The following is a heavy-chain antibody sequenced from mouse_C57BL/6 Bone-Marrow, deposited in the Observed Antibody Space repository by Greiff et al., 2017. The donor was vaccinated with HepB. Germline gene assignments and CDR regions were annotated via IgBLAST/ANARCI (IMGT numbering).Heavy chain of an antibody. V-gene: IGHV5-4*01. CDR2: ISDGGSYT. Sequence: EVQGVESGGGLVKPGGSLKLSCAASGFTFSSYAMSWVRQTPEKRLEWVATISDGGSYTYYPDNVKGRFPISRDNAKNNLYLQMSHLKSEDTAMYYCARGKIYFDYWGQGTTLTVSS. CDR3: ARGKIYFDY. J-gene: IGHJ2*01. CDR1: GFTFSSYA.